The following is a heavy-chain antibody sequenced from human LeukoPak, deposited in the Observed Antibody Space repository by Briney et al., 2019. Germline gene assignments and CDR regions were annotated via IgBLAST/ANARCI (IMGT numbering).Heavy chain of an antibody. CDR3: ARDYYGSGSSRRAFDI. V-gene: IGHV4-38-2*02. Sequence: KPSETLSLTCAVSGYSISSGYYWGWIRQPPGKGMEWIGSIYHSGSTYYNPSLKSRVTISVDTSKNQFSLKLSSVTAADTAVSYCARDYYGSGSSRRAFDIWGQGTMVTVSS. CDR1: GYSISSGYY. D-gene: IGHD3-10*01. J-gene: IGHJ3*02. CDR2: IYHSGST.